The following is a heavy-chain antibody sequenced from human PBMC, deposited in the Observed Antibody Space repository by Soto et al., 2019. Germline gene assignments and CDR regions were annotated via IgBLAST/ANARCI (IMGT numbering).Heavy chain of an antibody. Sequence: SETLSLTCAVYGGSFSGYYWSWIRQPPGKGLEWIGEINHSGSTNYNPSLKSRVTISVDTSKNQFSLKLSSVTAADTAVYYCARGSSVATIKGVDFDYWGQGTLVT. CDR1: GGSFSGYY. V-gene: IGHV4-34*01. CDR2: INHSGST. D-gene: IGHD5-12*01. CDR3: ARGSSVATIKGVDFDY. J-gene: IGHJ4*02.